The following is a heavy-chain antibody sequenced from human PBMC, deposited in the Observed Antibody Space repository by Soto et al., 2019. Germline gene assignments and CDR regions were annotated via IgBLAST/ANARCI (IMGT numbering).Heavy chain of an antibody. V-gene: IGHV1-69*04. CDR3: ATEKYGAGRVGVFH. D-gene: IGHD1-26*01. CDR1: GATPPTIT. J-gene: IGHJ4*02. CDR2: IVPMLGIT. Sequence: LFHPGVEVKRPGSPLKASAEAFGATPPTITFTWFDQAPGKGLPWMGRIVPMLGITNYGRNFQGRVTFTADTSTGTAYMELSSLRFDDTAMYYCATEKYGAGRVGVFHWGQGTQVTVSS.